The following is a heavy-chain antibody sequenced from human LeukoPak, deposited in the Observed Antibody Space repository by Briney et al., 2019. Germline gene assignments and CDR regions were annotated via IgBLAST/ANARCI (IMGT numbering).Heavy chain of an antibody. Sequence: GGSLRLSCAASGFTFSSYGMHWVRQAPGKGLEWVAVIWYDGSNKYYADSVKGRFTISRDNSKNTLYLQMNSLRAEDTAVYYCAKVPAKYCSSTSCYTNYFDYWGQGTLATVSS. CDR2: IWYDGSNK. D-gene: IGHD2-2*02. J-gene: IGHJ4*02. V-gene: IGHV3-33*06. CDR3: AKVPAKYCSSTSCYTNYFDY. CDR1: GFTFSSYG.